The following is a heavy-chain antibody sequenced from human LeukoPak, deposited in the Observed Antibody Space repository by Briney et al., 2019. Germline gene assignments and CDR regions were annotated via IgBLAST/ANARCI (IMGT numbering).Heavy chain of an antibody. CDR1: GYTFTGYY. Sequence: ASVKVSCKASGYTFTGYYMHWVRQAPGQGLEXXXXXXXXXXXXXXAQKFQGRVTMTRDTSISTAYMELSRLRSDDTAVYYCARGGTEGYCSSTSCPTTRNYYYYYGMDVGGQGTTVTVSS. CDR2: XXXXXXXX. J-gene: IGHJ6*02. CDR3: ARGGTEGYCSSTSCPTTRNYYYYYGMDV. V-gene: IGHV1-2*02. D-gene: IGHD2-2*01.